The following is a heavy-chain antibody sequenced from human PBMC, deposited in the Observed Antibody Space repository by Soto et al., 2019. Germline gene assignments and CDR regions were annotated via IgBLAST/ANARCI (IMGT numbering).Heavy chain of an antibody. D-gene: IGHD3-10*01. V-gene: IGHV4-31*03. CDR1: VGSISTGGYY. Sequence: SETLSLTCTVSVGSISTGGYYWSWIRQHPGKGLEWIGYIYYSGSAYYNPSLQSRLTMSVDTSKNQFSLKLNSVTAADTAVYYCARFYYASGSLIVRAPDYWGQGTLVTVSS. CDR3: ARFYYASGSLIVRAPDY. J-gene: IGHJ4*02. CDR2: IYYSGSA.